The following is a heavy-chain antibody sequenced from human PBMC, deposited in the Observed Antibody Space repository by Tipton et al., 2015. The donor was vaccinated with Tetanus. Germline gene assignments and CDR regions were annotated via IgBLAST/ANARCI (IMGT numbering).Heavy chain of an antibody. J-gene: IGHJ4*02. Sequence: LRLSCTVSGVSMIDSYWNWIRQPAGKGLEWIGRIYSSGTTNYDPSLRGRVTMSIDTSKNRFSLKLDSVTAADTAVYYCARDKLHSTGGYYSDSWGQGILVTVSS. CDR2: IYSSGTT. D-gene: IGHD2-8*02. CDR1: GVSMIDSY. V-gene: IGHV4-4*07. CDR3: ARDKLHSTGGYYSDS.